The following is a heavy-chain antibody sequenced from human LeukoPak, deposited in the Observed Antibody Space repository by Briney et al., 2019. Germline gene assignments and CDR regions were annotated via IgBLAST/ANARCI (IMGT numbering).Heavy chain of an antibody. CDR3: ARTRSSGGSFYYFDY. CDR1: GGSISSDY. J-gene: IGHJ4*02. V-gene: IGHV4-59*08. CDR2: IYYSGTT. D-gene: IGHD2-15*01. Sequence: SETLSLTCTVSGGSISSDYWNWIRQPPGKGLEWIGYIYYSGTTNYNPSLKSRGTISVDTSKNQFSLKLSSVTAADTAVYYCARTRSSGGSFYYFDYWGQGTLVTVSS.